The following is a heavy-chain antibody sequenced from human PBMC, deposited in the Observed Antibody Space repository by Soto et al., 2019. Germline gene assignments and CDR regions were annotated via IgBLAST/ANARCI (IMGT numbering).Heavy chain of an antibody. CDR2: MSGTRGST. D-gene: IGHD6-19*01. Sequence: EVQLLESGGGLVQPGRSLRLSCAASGFTFSSYAMNWVRPAPGKGLEWVSAMSGTRGSTYYADSVKGRFTISRDNSKNTLYLQMNSLIVEDTAVFYCANARFSSGWSPSYFDYWGQGTLVTVSS. V-gene: IGHV3-23*01. CDR3: ANARFSSGWSPSYFDY. CDR1: GFTFSSYA. J-gene: IGHJ4*02.